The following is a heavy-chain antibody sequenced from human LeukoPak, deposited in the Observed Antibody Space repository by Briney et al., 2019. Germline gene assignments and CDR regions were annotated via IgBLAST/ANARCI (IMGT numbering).Heavy chain of an antibody. Sequence: GGSLRLSCAASGFTFSSYSMNWVRQAPGKGLGWVSYISSSSSTIYYADSVKGRFTISRDNAKNYLYLEMNRPRAEDTAVYYCARVQAELGLLDYWGQGTLVTVSS. V-gene: IGHV3-48*04. CDR1: GFTFSSYS. J-gene: IGHJ4*02. CDR2: ISSSSSTI. D-gene: IGHD7-27*01. CDR3: ARVQAELGLLDY.